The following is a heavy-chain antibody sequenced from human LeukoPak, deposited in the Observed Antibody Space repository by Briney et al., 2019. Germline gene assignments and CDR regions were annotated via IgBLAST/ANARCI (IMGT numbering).Heavy chain of an antibody. CDR3: AKLYYYDSSGNKKPYFDY. V-gene: IGHV3-23*01. J-gene: IGHJ4*02. CDR1: GFTFSSYA. Sequence: GGSLRLSCAASGFTFSSYAMSWVRQAPGKGLEWVSAISGSGGSTYYADSVKGRFTISRDNSKNTLYLQMNSLRAEDTAVYYCAKLYYYDSSGNKKPYFDYWGQGTLVTVSS. D-gene: IGHD3-22*01. CDR2: ISGSGGST.